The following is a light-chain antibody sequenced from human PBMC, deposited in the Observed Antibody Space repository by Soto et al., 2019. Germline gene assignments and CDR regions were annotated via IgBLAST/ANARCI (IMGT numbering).Light chain of an antibody. J-gene: IGKJ1*01. CDR2: KAS. CDR1: QSISSW. Sequence: DIQMTQSPSTLSASVGDRVTITCRASQSISSWLAGYQQKPGKAPKILIYKASSLESWVTSRFSGSGSGTEFTITISSLQTDDFATYYCQQYNTYLWTFGQGTKVEIK. V-gene: IGKV1-5*03. CDR3: QQYNTYLWT.